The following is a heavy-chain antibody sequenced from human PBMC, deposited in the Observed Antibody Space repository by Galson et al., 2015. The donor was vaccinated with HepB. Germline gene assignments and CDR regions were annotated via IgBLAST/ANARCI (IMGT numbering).Heavy chain of an antibody. CDR3: ARSSYGYSKPGVPGGYFDY. J-gene: IGHJ4*02. V-gene: IGHV1-69*02. CDR2: IIPILGIA. Sequence: SVKVSCKASGGTFSSYTISWVRQAPGQGLEWMGRIIPILGIANYAQKFQGRVTITADKSTSTAYMELSSLRSEDTAVYYCARSSYGYSKPGVPGGYFDYWGQGTLVTVSS. CDR1: GGTFSSYT. D-gene: IGHD5-18*01.